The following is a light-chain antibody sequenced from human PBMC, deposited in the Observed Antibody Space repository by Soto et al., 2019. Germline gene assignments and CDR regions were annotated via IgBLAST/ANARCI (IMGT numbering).Light chain of an antibody. J-gene: IGLJ1*01. CDR3: SSYTTSNTRQIV. Sequence: QSVLTQPASVSGSPGQSITISCTGTSNDVGGYNYVSWYQHHPGKAPKLLIYDVSNRPSWISNRFSGSKSYNTASLTISGLQPEDEADYYCSSYTTSNTRQIVFGTGTKVTVL. CDR1: SNDVGGYNY. V-gene: IGLV2-14*03. CDR2: DVS.